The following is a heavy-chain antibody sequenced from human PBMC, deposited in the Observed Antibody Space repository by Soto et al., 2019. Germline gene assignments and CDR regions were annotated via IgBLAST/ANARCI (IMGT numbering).Heavy chain of an antibody. CDR3: ARDIAARHYYYMDV. V-gene: IGHV4-31*03. D-gene: IGHD6-6*01. CDR1: GGSISSGGYY. CDR2: IYYSGST. Sequence: SETLSLTCTVSGGSISSGGYYWSWIRQHPGKGLEWIGYIYYSGSTYYNPSLKSRVTISVDTSKNQFSLKLSSVTAADMAVYYCARDIAARHYYYMDVWGKGTTVTVSS. J-gene: IGHJ6*03.